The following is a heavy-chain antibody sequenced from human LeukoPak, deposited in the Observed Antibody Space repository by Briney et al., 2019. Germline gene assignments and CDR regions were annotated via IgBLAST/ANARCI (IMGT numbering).Heavy chain of an antibody. J-gene: IGHJ5*02. CDR3: ARDRPPSYRVRGVTTQFDP. CDR1: GGSISSSSYY. CDR2: IYYSGST. V-gene: IGHV4-39*07. Sequence: PSEALSLTCTVSGGSISSSSYYWGWIRQPPGKGLEWIGSIYYSGSTYYNPSLKSRVTISVDTSKNQFSLKLSSVTAADTAVYYCARDRPPSYRVRGVTTQFDPWGQGTLVTVSS. D-gene: IGHD3-10*01.